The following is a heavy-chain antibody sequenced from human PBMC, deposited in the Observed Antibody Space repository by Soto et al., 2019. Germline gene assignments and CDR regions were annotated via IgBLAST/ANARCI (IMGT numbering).Heavy chain of an antibody. Sequence: GGSLRLSCAASGFTFSSYAMHWVRQAPGKGLEWVAVISYDGSNKYYADSVKGRFTISRDNSKNTLYLQMNSLRVEDTAIYYCAKPLQVYWGQGTQVTVSS. V-gene: IGHV3-30-3*02. CDR3: AKPLQVY. CDR1: GFTFSSYA. J-gene: IGHJ4*02. CDR2: ISYDGSNK.